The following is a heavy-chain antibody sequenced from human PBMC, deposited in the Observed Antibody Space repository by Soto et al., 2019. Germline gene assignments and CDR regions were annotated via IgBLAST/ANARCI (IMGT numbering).Heavy chain of an antibody. Sequence: GGSLRLSCAASGFTFDDYAMHWVRQAPGKGLEWVSLIDRDGGRPYYADSVKGRFTTSRDNSTKSLFLQMNSLRPEDTALYYCAKGGGWYYYGVDVWGQGTTVTVSS. CDR2: IDRDGGRP. V-gene: IGHV3-43D*04. CDR1: GFTFDDYA. J-gene: IGHJ6*02. CDR3: AKGGGWYYYGVDV. D-gene: IGHD3-16*01.